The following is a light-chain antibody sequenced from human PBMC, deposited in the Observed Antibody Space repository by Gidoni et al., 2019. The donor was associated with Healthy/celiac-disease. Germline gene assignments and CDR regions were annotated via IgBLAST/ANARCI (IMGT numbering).Light chain of an antibody. CDR1: NIGSKS. J-gene: IGLJ2*01. V-gene: IGLV3-21*02. CDR3: QVWDSRSDHVV. CDR2: VGS. Sequence: SYVLTQPPSVSVAPGQTARITCGGNNIGSKSVHWYQQKPGQAPVLVVYVGSDRPSGIPERFSGSTSGNTATLTISRVEAGDEADYYCQVWDSRSDHVVFGGGPKLTVL.